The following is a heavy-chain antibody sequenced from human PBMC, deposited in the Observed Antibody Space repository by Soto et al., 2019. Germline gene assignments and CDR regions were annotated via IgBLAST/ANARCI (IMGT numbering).Heavy chain of an antibody. D-gene: IGHD2-15*01. V-gene: IGHV1-18*01. CDR1: GYTFTSYG. CDR3: ATGYCSGGSCPVSMDV. J-gene: IGHJ6*04. Sequence: ASVKVSCKASGYTFTSYGISWVRQAPGQGLEWMGWISAYNGNTNYVQNLQDRITMTTDTSTNTAYMELRSLRSEDTAVYYCATGYCSGGSCPVSMDVWGKGTTVTVSS. CDR2: ISAYNGNT.